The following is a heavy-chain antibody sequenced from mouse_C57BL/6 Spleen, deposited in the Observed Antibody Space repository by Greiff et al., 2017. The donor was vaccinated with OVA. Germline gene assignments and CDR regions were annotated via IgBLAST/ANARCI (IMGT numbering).Heavy chain of an antibody. V-gene: IGHV5-4*01. CDR2: ISDGGSYT. D-gene: IGHD2-1*01. CDR3: ARDGNYPPAWFAY. CDR1: GFTFSSYA. Sequence: EVQGVESGGGLVKPGGSLKLSCAASGFTFSSYAMSWVRQTPEKRLEWVATISDGGSYTYYPDNVKGRFTISRDNAKNNLYLQMSHLKSEDTAMYYCARDGNYPPAWFAYWGQGTLVTVSA. J-gene: IGHJ3*01.